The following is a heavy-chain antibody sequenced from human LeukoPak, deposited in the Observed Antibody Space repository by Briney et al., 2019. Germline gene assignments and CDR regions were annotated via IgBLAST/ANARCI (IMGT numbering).Heavy chain of an antibody. CDR1: GFSFGAHG. Sequence: GGSLRLSCAASGFSFGAHGMNWVRQAPGKGLEWVSAISGSGGSTYYADSVKGRFTISRDNAKNSLYLQMNSLRAEDTAVYYCARNKRGDYWGQGTLITVSS. D-gene: IGHD1/OR15-1a*01. CDR3: ARNKRGDY. CDR2: ISGSGGST. J-gene: IGHJ4*02. V-gene: IGHV3-21*01.